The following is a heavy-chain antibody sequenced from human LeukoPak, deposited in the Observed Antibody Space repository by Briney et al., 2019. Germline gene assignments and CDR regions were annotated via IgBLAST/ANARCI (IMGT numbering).Heavy chain of an antibody. CDR3: VRDRGGSGWYYFDY. J-gene: IGHJ4*02. CDR2: ICYNGSQT. Sequence: TGGSLRLSCAASGFTFSIYAMHWVRQAPGKGLEHVSGICYNGSQTYYGNSVKDRFTISRDNAKNPVYLQMASLRVDDMAVYYCVRDRGGSGWYYFDYWGQGTLVTVSS. CDR1: GFTFSIYA. V-gene: IGHV3-64*01. D-gene: IGHD6-19*01.